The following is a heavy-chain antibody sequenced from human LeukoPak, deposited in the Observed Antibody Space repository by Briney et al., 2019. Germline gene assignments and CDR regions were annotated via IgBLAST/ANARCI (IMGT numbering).Heavy chain of an antibody. D-gene: IGHD6-13*01. CDR2: IYASGST. CDR3: ARVWDQQPDRYFDL. V-gene: IGHV4-4*07. J-gene: IGHJ2*01. CDR1: GDSIHGYY. Sequence: SETLSLTCSVSGDSIHGYYRSWIRRPAGKGLEWIGRIYASGSTNYNPSLKSRVTMSVGTSKNQFSLKLGSVTGADTAVYYCARVWDQQPDRYFDLWGRGTLVTVS.